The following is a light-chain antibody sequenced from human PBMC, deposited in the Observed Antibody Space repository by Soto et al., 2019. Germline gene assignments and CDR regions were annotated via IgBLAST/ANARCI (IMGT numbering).Light chain of an antibody. CDR3: QQYGRSPFT. Sequence: EIVLTQSPGTLSVSPGERATLSCRASQSVGSTFLAWYQQKPGQAPRLLIYGVSKRATGIPDRFSGSGSGTDFILDISRLEPEDFAVYYCQQYGRSPFTFGPGTKVDIK. J-gene: IGKJ3*01. CDR1: QSVGSTF. V-gene: IGKV3-20*01. CDR2: GVS.